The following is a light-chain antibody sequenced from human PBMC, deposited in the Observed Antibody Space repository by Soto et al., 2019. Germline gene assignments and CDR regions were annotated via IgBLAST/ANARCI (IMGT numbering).Light chain of an antibody. CDR2: DVS. CDR3: SSYTSSSSWV. Sequence: QSALTQPASVSGSPGQSITISCTGTSSDVGRYNYVSWYQQHPGKAPKLMIYDVSNRPSGVSNRFSGSKSGNTASLTISGLQAEDEAEYYCSSYTSSSSWVFGGGTKLTVL. CDR1: SSDVGRYNY. J-gene: IGLJ3*02. V-gene: IGLV2-14*01.